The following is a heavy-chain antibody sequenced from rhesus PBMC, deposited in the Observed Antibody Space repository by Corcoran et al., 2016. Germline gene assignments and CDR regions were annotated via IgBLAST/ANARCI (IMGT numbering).Heavy chain of an antibody. CDR1: GFSFSTTGMC. V-gene: IGHV2-152*01. J-gene: IGHJ4*01. Sequence: QVTLKESGPALVKPTQTLTLACSFSGFSFSTTGMCAGWIRQPSGKAPEGLALVYWDESKYSGSSLNTRLACFKDTSKNQVVLTVTHVDPLDTATYYCAREATSSGFLFDSWGQGVLVTVSS. CDR3: AREATSSGFLFDS. CDR2: VYWDESK. D-gene: IGHD6-25*01.